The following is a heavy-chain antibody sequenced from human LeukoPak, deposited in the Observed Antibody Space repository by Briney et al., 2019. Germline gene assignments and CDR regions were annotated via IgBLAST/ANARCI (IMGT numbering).Heavy chain of an antibody. Sequence: SETLSLTCDVSGASMVGYYWSWIRQSAGGGLEWIGRVHNSGSTNYNPFLKSRVTISVDTSKNQSSLKLSSVTAADTAVYYCARGYCSSTGCYIGGWFDPWGQGTLVTVSS. D-gene: IGHD2-2*02. CDR1: GASMVGYY. CDR3: ARGYCSSTGCYIGGWFDP. V-gene: IGHV4-4*07. J-gene: IGHJ5*02. CDR2: VHNSGST.